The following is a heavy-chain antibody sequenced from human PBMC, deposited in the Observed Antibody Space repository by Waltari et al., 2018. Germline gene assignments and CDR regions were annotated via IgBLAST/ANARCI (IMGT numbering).Heavy chain of an antibody. CDR2: INHSGST. V-gene: IGHV4-34*01. Sequence: VQLQQWGAGLVKPAETLSLTCAVHGGSFSGYYWSWLRQPPGKGLEWIGGINHSGSTNYNPSLKSRVTISVDTSKNQFSLKLSSVTAADTAVYYCAIATYDFWSGYYHMDYWGQGTLVTVSS. CDR3: AIATYDFWSGYYHMDY. J-gene: IGHJ4*02. D-gene: IGHD3-3*01. CDR1: GGSFSGYY.